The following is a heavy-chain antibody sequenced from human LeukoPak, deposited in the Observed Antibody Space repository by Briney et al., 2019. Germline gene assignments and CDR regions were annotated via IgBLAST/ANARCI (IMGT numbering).Heavy chain of an antibody. CDR3: ARAVGATHFDY. V-gene: IGHV3-7*04. D-gene: IGHD1-26*01. J-gene: IGHJ4*02. CDR2: IKQDGSEK. CDR1: GFTFSSYW. Sequence: GGSLRLSCAASGFTFSSYWMSWVRQAPGKGLEWVANIKQDGSEKFYVDSVKGRFTISRDNDKNSLCLQMNSLRAEDRAVYYCARAVGATHFDYWGQGILVTVSS.